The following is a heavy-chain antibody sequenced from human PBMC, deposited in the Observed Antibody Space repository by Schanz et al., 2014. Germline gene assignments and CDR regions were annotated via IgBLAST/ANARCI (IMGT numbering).Heavy chain of an antibody. D-gene: IGHD3-10*01. V-gene: IGHV3-11*01. J-gene: IGHJ4*02. Sequence: VQLLESGGGLVQPGGSLRLSCTASGFPFSDYFMAWIRQPPGRGLEWVSYIGNGGVTIYYADSVKGRFTISRDNSKNSLYLQMNSLRAEDTAVYYCARIGGSVFDYWAQGTQVTVSS. CDR3: ARIGGSVFDY. CDR1: GFPFSDYF. CDR2: IGNGGVTI.